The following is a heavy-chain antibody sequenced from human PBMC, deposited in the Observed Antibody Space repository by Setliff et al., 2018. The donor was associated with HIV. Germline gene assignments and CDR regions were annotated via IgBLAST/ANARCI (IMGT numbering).Heavy chain of an antibody. Sequence: SETLSLTCTVSGGSISSHYWSWIRQPPGKRLEWIGSVSSGGSTLYNPSLKSRVTISVDTSKNQFSLKLSSVTAADTAVYYCARRGYYDSSSYNDAFDIWGQGTMVT. D-gene: IGHD3-22*01. CDR2: VSSGGST. V-gene: IGHV4-59*11. CDR1: GGSISSHY. J-gene: IGHJ3*02. CDR3: ARRGYYDSSSYNDAFDI.